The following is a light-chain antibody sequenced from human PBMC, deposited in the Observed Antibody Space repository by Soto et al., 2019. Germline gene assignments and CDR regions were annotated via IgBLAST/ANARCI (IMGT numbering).Light chain of an antibody. V-gene: IGKV1-39*01. CDR3: QQSYSIPWT. J-gene: IGKJ1*01. Sequence: DIQMTQSPSSLSASVGDRVTITCRASQSISSYLNWYQQKPGKAPKVLIYAVSSLQSGIPSRFSGSGSGTDFTLTISSLQPEDFATYYCQQSYSIPWTFGQGTKVEIK. CDR2: AVS. CDR1: QSISSY.